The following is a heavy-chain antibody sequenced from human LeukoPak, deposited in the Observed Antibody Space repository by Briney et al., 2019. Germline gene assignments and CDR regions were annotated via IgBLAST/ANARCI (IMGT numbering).Heavy chain of an antibody. V-gene: IGHV3-21*01. CDR2: ISSSSSYI. J-gene: IGHJ4*02. CDR1: GFTFSSYS. CDR3: ARDGDSESYLEY. Sequence: PGGSLRLSCAVSGFTFSSYSMNWVRQAPGKGLEWVSSISSSSSYIYYADSVKGRFTISGDNAKNSLYLQMNSLRAEDTAVYYCARDGDSESYLEYWGQGTMVTVSS. D-gene: IGHD3-22*01.